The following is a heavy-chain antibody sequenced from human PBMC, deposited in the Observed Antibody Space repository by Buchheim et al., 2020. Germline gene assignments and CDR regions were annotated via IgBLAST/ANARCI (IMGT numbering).Heavy chain of an antibody. V-gene: IGHV3-33*01. CDR2: IWYDGINK. CDR3: ARDAAFGAPDY. D-gene: IGHD3-16*01. J-gene: IGHJ4*02. Sequence: QVQLVESGGGVVQPGRSLRLSCSASGFTFSTYGMHWVRQVPGWGLEWVILIWYDGINKYYADSVKGRFTVSRDNSKNTLYLQMNSLRAEDTAVYYCARDAAFGAPDYWGQGTL. CDR1: GFTFSTYG.